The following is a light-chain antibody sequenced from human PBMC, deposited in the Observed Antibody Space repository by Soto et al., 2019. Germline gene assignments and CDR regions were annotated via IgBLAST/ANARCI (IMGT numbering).Light chain of an antibody. CDR2: DVS. Sequence: QSVLTQPPSASGSPGQSVTISCTGASSDVGGYNYASWYQQHPGKAPKLMIYDVSNRPSGVSNRFSGSKSGNTASLTISGLQAEDEADYYCSSYTSSSTLYVFGTGTKVTVL. CDR3: SSYTSSSTLYV. CDR1: SSDVGGYNY. J-gene: IGLJ1*01. V-gene: IGLV2-14*01.